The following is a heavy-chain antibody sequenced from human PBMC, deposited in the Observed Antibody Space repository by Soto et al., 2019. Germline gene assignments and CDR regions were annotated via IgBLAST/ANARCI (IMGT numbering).Heavy chain of an antibody. D-gene: IGHD4-17*01. CDR3: AKNSENYGDSKYDY. Sequence: SGFTFSSYAMSWVRQGPGKGLEWVSSISGSGGNTYYADSVKGRFTISRDNSKNTLYLQMNSLRAEDTAVYYCAKNSENYGDSKYDYWGQGTLVTVSS. V-gene: IGHV3-23*01. CDR1: GFTFSSYA. J-gene: IGHJ4*02. CDR2: ISGSGGNT.